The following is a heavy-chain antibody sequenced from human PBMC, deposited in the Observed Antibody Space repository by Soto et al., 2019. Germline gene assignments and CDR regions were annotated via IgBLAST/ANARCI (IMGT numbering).Heavy chain of an antibody. Sequence: QVQLVQSGAEVKKPGSSVKVSCKASGCTFSSYAISWVRQAPGQGLAWMGGIIPIFGTANYAQKFQGRVTITADESTRTSDMDLSSLRSEDTVVYYFARGKYSSRLYVGGWFDPLGQGTLVTGSS. D-gene: IGHD6-13*01. V-gene: IGHV1-69*01. CDR1: GCTFSSYA. CDR2: IIPIFGTA. CDR3: ARGKYSSRLYVGGWFDP. J-gene: IGHJ5*02.